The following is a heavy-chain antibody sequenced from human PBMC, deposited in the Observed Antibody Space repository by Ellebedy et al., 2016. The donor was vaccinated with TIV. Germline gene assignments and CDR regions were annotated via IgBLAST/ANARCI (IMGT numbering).Heavy chain of an antibody. CDR1: GGIVSSTSNY. CDR2: VYYSGST. V-gene: IGHV4-39*01. Sequence: MPSETLSLTCSVSGGIVSSTSNYWAWLRQPPGTGLEYIGSVYYSGSTYYNPSFKSRVTLTADTSKNQFSLNLGTVTAAATAVYYCARTDPWQPIDAWGQGILVSVSS. CDR3: ARTDPWQPIDA. D-gene: IGHD2-21*02. J-gene: IGHJ5*02.